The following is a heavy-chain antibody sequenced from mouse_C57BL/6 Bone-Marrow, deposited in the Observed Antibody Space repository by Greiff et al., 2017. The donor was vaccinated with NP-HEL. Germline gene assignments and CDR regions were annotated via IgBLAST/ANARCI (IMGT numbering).Heavy chain of an antibody. CDR1: GYTFTSYW. V-gene: IGHV1-52*01. J-gene: IGHJ4*01. CDR2: IDPSDSET. CDR3: ARGIWLRPMDY. D-gene: IGHD2-2*01. Sequence: QVQLQQPGAELVRPGSSVKLSCKASGYTFTSYWMHWVKQRPIQGLEWIGNIDPSDSETHYNQKFKDKATLTVDKSSSTAYMQLSSLTSEDSAVYYCARGIWLRPMDYWGQGTSVTVSS.